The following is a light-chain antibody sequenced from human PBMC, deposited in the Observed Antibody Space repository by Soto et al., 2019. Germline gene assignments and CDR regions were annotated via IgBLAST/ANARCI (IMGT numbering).Light chain of an antibody. CDR1: QSVSSN. V-gene: IGKV3-15*01. J-gene: IGKJ3*01. CDR3: QQYNNWPPGRFT. CDR2: GAS. Sequence: EIVMTQSPATLSVSPGERATLSCRASQSVSSNLAWYQQKPGQAPRLLIYGASTRATSIPARFSGSGSGTEFTLTISSLQPEDFAVYYCQQYNNWPPGRFTFGPGTKVDIK.